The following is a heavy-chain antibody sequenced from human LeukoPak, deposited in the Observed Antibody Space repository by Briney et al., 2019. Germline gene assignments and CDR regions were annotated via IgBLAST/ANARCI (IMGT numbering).Heavy chain of an antibody. CDR3: AKGDKYSSTWGSSRFGRAIDY. CDR1: GFTCNA. V-gene: IGHV3-23*01. J-gene: IGHJ4*02. D-gene: IGHD6-13*01. CDR2: ITAAGDTT. Sequence: GGSLRLSCAASGFTCNAMTWVRQAPGKGLECVSAITAAGDTTYYADSVKGRFTISRDNFRNTLYLQLNNLRAEDTAVYYCAKGDKYSSTWGSSRFGRAIDYWGQGTLVTVSS.